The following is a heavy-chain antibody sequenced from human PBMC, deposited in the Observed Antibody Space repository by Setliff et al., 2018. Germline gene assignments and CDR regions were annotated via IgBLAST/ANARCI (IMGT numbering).Heavy chain of an antibody. Sequence: SETLSLTCSVSGGSISTYHWSWIRQPPEKGLEWIAYIHYSGSTNQNPSLKSRVTISVDTSKNQFSLNLNSVTAADTAVYYCAKCGGDHCCPLNYYQYMDVWGKGTTVTVSS. CDR1: GGSISTYH. D-gene: IGHD2-21*02. CDR3: AKCGGDHCCPLNYYQYMDV. V-gene: IGHV4-59*08. CDR2: IHYSGST. J-gene: IGHJ6*03.